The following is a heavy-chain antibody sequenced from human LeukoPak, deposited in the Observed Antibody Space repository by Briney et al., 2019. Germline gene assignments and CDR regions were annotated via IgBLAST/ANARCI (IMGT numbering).Heavy chain of an antibody. CDR1: GGSIITSSYY. CDR2: IYYSGST. CDR3: ARVLLYDYVRGSYPQGPGY. D-gene: IGHD3-16*02. V-gene: IGHV4-39*01. Sequence: PSETLSLTCTVSGGSIITSSYYWGWIRQPPGKGLEWIGSIYYSGSTDYNPSLKSRVTISVDTSRNQFSLKLTSVTAADTAVYYCARVLLYDYVRGSYPQGPGYWGQGTLVTVSS. J-gene: IGHJ4*02.